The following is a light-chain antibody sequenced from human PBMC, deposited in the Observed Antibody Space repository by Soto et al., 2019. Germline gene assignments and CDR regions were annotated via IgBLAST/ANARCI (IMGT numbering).Light chain of an antibody. V-gene: IGKV1-8*01. CDR2: AAS. CDR1: QGISSY. Sequence: AIRMTQSPSSFSASTGDRVTITCRASQGISSYLAWYQQKPGKAPKLLIYAASTLQSGVPSRFSGSGSGTEFSLTISCLQSEDFASYYCQQSYSYLITFGQGTRLEIK. J-gene: IGKJ5*01. CDR3: QQSYSYLIT.